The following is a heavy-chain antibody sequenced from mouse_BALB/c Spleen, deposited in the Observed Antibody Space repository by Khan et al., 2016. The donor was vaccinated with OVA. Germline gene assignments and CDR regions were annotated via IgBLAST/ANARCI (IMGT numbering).Heavy chain of an antibody. Sequence: QVQLKQSGPEVVRPGVSGKISCKGSGYTFTDYAMHWVKQSPAKRLEWIGVISTDNGNTNYNQKFKGKATMTVDRSSSTAYMELARLTSDDSAIYFCARLTPYWGQGTLVTVSA. CDR2: ISTDNGNT. CDR3: ARLTPY. J-gene: IGHJ3*01. V-gene: IGHV1S137*01. CDR1: GYTFTDYA.